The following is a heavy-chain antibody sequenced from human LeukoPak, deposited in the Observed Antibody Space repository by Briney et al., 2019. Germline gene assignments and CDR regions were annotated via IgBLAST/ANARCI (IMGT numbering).Heavy chain of an antibody. Sequence: ASVTVSCKASGYTFTSYGISWVRQAPGQGLEWMGWISAYNGNTNYAQKLQGRVTMTTDTSTSTAYMELRSLRSDDTAVYYCARVDTAMVTNLFDYWGQGTLVTVSS. CDR2: ISAYNGNT. CDR1: GYTFTSYG. CDR3: ARVDTAMVTNLFDY. J-gene: IGHJ4*02. V-gene: IGHV1-18*04. D-gene: IGHD5-18*01.